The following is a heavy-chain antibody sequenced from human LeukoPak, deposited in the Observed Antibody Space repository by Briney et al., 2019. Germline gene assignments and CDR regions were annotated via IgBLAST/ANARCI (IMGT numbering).Heavy chain of an antibody. CDR2: ISSSGNAI. J-gene: IGHJ2*01. CDR1: GFTFSSYE. CDR3: AKDARWESSQQWGGYWYFDL. Sequence: GSLRLSCAASGFTFSSYEMNWVRQAPGKGLEWVSYISSSGNAIYYADSVRGRFTVSRDNAKNSLHLQMNSLRVDDTAVYYCAKDARWESSQQWGGYWYFDLWGRGTRVTVSS. D-gene: IGHD3-16*02. V-gene: IGHV3-48*03.